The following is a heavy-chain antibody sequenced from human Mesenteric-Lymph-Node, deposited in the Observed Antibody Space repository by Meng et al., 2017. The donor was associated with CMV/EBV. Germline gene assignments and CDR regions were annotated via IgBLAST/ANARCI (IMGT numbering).Heavy chain of an antibody. CDR3: AKEGRQGSNDFNYCDY. J-gene: IGHJ4*02. D-gene: IGHD3-3*01. Sequence: ASVKVSCKASGYTFTSYYMHWVRQAPGQGLEWMGIINPSGGSTSYAQKFQGRVTMTRDTSTSTVYMELSSLRSEDTAVYYCAKEGRQGSNDFNYCDYWGQGTLVTVSS. CDR2: INPSGGST. V-gene: IGHV1-46*01. CDR1: GYTFTSYY.